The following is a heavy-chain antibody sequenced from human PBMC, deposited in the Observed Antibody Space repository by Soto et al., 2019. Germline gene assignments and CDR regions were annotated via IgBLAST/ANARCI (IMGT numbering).Heavy chain of an antibody. CDR3: AREPPADIVVVTGQDAFDI. Sequence: QVQLVQSGAEVKKPGASVKVSCKASGYTFTSYYMHWVRQAPGQGLEWMGIINPSGGSTSYAQKFQGRGTMTRDRSTRTGYMQLSSLRSEDTAVYYCAREPPADIVVVTGQDAFDIWGQGTMVTVSS. J-gene: IGHJ3*02. V-gene: IGHV1-46*01. D-gene: IGHD2-21*02. CDR2: INPSGGST. CDR1: GYTFTSYY.